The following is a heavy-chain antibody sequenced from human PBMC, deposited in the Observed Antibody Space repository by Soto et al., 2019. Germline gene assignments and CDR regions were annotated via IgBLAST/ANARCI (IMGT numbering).Heavy chain of an antibody. CDR3: ARDAFDI. CDR2: IKQDGSKK. Sequence: EVQLVESGGGLVKPGGSQRLSSAASGFTFSISWMSWVRKAPGKGLERVANIKQDGSKKYYVDSVKGRFTISRDNAKKSLYLQMNSLRAEDTAVYYCARDAFDIWGQGTMVTVSS. CDR1: GFTFSISW. V-gene: IGHV3-7*01. J-gene: IGHJ3*02.